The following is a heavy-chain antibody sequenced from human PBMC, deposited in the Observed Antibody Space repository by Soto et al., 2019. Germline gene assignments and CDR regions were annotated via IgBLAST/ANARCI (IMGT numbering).Heavy chain of an antibody. CDR1: GFTFSSYA. CDR3: ARDSSSWYYFDY. V-gene: IGHV3-30*04. Sequence: GGSLRLSCAASGFTFSSYALHWVRQAPGKGLEWVEVISYDGSNKYYADSVKGRFTISRDNSKNTLYLQMNSLRAEDTSVYYCARDSSSWYYFDYWGQGTLVTVSS. J-gene: IGHJ4*02. D-gene: IGHD6-13*01. CDR2: ISYDGSNK.